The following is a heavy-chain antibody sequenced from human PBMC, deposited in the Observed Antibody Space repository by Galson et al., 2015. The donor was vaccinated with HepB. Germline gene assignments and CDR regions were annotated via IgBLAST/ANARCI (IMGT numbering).Heavy chain of an antibody. CDR2: INHSGST. J-gene: IGHJ3*02. CDR1: GGSFSGYY. CDR3: ARRGIVGATRSDAFDI. D-gene: IGHD1-26*01. Sequence: ETLSLTCAVYGGSFSGYYWSWIRQPPGKGLEWIGEINHSGSTNYNPSLKSRVTISVDTSKNQFSLKLSSVTAADTAVYYCARRGIVGATRSDAFDIWGQGTMVTVSS. V-gene: IGHV4-34*01.